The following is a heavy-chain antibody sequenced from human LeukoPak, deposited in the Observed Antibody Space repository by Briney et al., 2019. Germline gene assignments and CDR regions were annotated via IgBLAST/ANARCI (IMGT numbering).Heavy chain of an antibody. D-gene: IGHD4-17*01. CDR2: IYSAGST. CDR1: GFTFSSYA. Sequence: PGGSLRLSCAASGFTFSSYAMTWVRQAPGKGLEWVSVIYSAGSTYYADSVKGRFTISRDNPKNTLYLQMNSLRAEDTAVYYCARDSSTTVTGAFDIWGQGTMVTVSS. CDR3: ARDSSTTVTGAFDI. V-gene: IGHV3-23*03. J-gene: IGHJ3*02.